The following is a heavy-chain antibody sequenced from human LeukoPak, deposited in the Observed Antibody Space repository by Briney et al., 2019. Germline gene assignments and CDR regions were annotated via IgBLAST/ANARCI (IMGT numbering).Heavy chain of an antibody. CDR3: ARDLTGKRSFRVRVYYYYGMDV. CDR1: GFTFSSYA. J-gene: IGHJ6*02. V-gene: IGHV3-30-3*01. CDR2: ISYDGSNK. D-gene: IGHD1-1*01. Sequence: PGGSLRLSCAASGFTFSSYAMHWVRQAPGKGLEWVAVISYDGSNKYYADSVKGRFTISRDNSKNTLYLQMNSLRAEDTAVYYCARDLTGKRSFRVRVYYYYGMDVWGQGTTVTVSS.